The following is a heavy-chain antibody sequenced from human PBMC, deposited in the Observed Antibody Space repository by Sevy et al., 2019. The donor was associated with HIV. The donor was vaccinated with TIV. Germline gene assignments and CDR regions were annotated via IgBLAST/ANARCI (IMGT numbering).Heavy chain of an antibody. Sequence: GGSLRLSCAASGFTFSRFWMSWVRQAPGKGLEWVANIKQDGSEKYYVDSVKGRFTISRDNAKKSLYLQMNSLRAEDTAVYYCSRNRDDSGCFHMDVWGQGTTVTVSS. CDR3: SRNRDDSGCFHMDV. V-gene: IGHV3-7*01. CDR1: GFTFSRFW. CDR2: IKQDGSEK. J-gene: IGHJ6*02. D-gene: IGHD3-3*01.